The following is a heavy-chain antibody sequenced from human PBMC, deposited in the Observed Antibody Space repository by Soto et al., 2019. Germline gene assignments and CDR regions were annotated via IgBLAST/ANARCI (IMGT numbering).Heavy chain of an antibody. D-gene: IGHD6-6*01. CDR3: ARICGSSPAGCGY. Sequence: SETLSLTCAFYGWSFSGYYWSWIRQPPGKGLEWIGEINHSGSTNYNPSLKSRVTISVDTSKNQFSLKLSSVTAADTAVYYCARICGSSPAGCGYWGQGTLVTVSS. J-gene: IGHJ4*02. V-gene: IGHV4-34*01. CDR1: GWSFSGYY. CDR2: INHSGST.